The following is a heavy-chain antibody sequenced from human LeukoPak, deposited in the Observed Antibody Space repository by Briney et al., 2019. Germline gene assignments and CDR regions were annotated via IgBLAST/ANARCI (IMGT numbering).Heavy chain of an antibody. V-gene: IGHV4-59*08. CDR3: AGLSTVTTGYYFDY. Sequence: SETLSLTCTVSGGSISSYYWSWIRKPPGKGLEWNGYIYYSGSTNYNPSLKSRVTISVDTSKNQFSLKLSSVTAADTAVYYCAGLSTVTTGYYFDYWGQGTLVTVSS. CDR1: GGSISSYY. CDR2: IYYSGST. J-gene: IGHJ4*02. D-gene: IGHD4-17*01.